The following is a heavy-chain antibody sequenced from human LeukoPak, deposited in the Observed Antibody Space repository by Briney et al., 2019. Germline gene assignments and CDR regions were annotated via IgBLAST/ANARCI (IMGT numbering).Heavy chain of an antibody. CDR3: AKGLTGYSYGLSDY. Sequence: GGSLRLSCAASGFTVSSNYMSWVRQAPGKGLEWVSVIYSGGSTYYADSVKGRFTISRDNSKNTLYLQMNSLRAEDTAVYYCAKGLTGYSYGLSDYWGQGTLVTVSS. D-gene: IGHD5-18*01. CDR1: GFTVSSNY. J-gene: IGHJ4*02. V-gene: IGHV3-53*05. CDR2: IYSGGST.